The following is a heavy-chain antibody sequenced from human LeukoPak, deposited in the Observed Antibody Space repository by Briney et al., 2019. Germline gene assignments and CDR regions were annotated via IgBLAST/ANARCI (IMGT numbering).Heavy chain of an antibody. J-gene: IGHJ3*02. D-gene: IGHD3-10*01. V-gene: IGHV3-33*01. CDR1: GFTFSSYG. Sequence: LPGGSLRLSCAASGFTFSSYGMHWVRQAPGKGLEWVAVIWYDGSNKYYADSVKGRFTISRDNSKNTLYLQMNSLRAEDTAVYYCARPGGHDAFDIWGQGTMVTVSS. CDR2: IWYDGSNK. CDR3: ARPGGHDAFDI.